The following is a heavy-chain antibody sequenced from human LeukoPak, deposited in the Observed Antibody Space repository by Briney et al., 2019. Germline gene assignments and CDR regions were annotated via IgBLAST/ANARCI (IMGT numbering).Heavy chain of an antibody. Sequence: ASVKVSCKASGYTFTSYGISWVRQAPGQGLEWMGWISAYNGNTNYAQKLQGRVTMTTDTSTSTAYMELRSLRSDDTAIYYCAKDPFFYYDSSGYNYFDYWGQGTLVAVSS. CDR3: AKDPFFYYDSSGYNYFDY. CDR1: GYTFTSYG. D-gene: IGHD3-22*01. J-gene: IGHJ4*02. CDR2: ISAYNGNT. V-gene: IGHV1-18*01.